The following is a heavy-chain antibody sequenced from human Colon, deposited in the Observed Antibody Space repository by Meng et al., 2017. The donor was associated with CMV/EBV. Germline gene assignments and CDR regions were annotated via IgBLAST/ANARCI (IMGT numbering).Heavy chain of an antibody. J-gene: IGHJ2*01. D-gene: IGHD7-27*01. Sequence: GESLKISCEASGFTFSDYWMHWVRHPPGKGLEWVSRISSDGTGTTYADSVKGRFTISRDNANNTAYLQMNSLRAEDAAVYYCGRELGTPGYWYFDLWGRGTLVTVSS. V-gene: IGHV3-74*01. CDR1: GFTFSDYW. CDR3: GRELGTPGYWYFDL. CDR2: ISSDGTGT.